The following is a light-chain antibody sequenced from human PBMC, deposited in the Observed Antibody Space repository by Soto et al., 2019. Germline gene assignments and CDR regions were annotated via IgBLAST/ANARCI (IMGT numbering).Light chain of an antibody. V-gene: IGLV2-14*03. CDR3: SSYTSSTTVL. CDR1: SSDIGDSNS. J-gene: IGLJ2*01. Sequence: QSALTQPASVSGSPGQSITISCTGTSSDIGDSNSVSWYQQQPGKAPKLLIYEVSKRPSGVSNRFSGSKSGNTASLTISGLQAEDEADYYCSSYTSSTTVLFGGGSKLTVL. CDR2: EVS.